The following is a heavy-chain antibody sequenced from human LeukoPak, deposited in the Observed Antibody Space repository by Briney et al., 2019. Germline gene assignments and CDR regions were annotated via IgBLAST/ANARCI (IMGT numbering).Heavy chain of an antibody. J-gene: IGHJ4*02. CDR2: ISSSSSYI. Sequence: GGSLRLSCAASGFTFSSYSMNWVRQAPGKGLEWVSSISSSSSYIYYADSVKGRFTISRDNSKNTLYLQMNSLRAEDTAVYYCAREAGSSGYYLLDYWGQGTLVTVSS. V-gene: IGHV3-21*01. CDR3: AREAGSSGYYLLDY. CDR1: GFTFSSYS. D-gene: IGHD3-22*01.